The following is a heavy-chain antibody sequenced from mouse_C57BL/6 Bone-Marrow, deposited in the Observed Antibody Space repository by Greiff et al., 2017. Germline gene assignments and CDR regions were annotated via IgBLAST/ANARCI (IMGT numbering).Heavy chain of an antibody. J-gene: IGHJ3*01. CDR3: ARHYYDYDRAWFAY. CDR1: GFTFSSYG. CDR2: ISSGGSYT. D-gene: IGHD2-4*01. Sequence: DVQLVESGGDLVKPGGSLKLSCAASGFTFSSYGMSWVRQTPDKRLEWVATISSGGSYTYYPDSVKGRFTISRDNAKNTLYLQMSSLKSEDTSMYYCARHYYDYDRAWFAYWGQGTLVTVSA. V-gene: IGHV5-6*01.